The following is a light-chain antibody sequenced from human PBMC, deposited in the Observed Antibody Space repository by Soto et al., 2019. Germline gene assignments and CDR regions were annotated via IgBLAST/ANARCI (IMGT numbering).Light chain of an antibody. Sequence: DRVMTQSPDTLSASPGERATLSCRASQSVSNNYLAWYQQKPVQAPRLLIYGASTRATGIPARFSGSGSGTEFTLTISSLQSEDFAVYYCQQYNNWPPITFGQGTRLEIK. CDR3: QQYNNWPPIT. V-gene: IGKV3-15*01. J-gene: IGKJ5*01. CDR1: QSVSNN. CDR2: GAS.